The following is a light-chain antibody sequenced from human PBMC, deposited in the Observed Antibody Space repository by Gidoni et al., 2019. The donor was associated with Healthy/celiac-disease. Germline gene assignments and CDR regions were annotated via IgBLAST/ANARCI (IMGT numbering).Light chain of an antibody. J-gene: IGKJ2*01. Sequence: LLHSNGYNYLDWYLQKPGQSPQLLIYLGSNRASGVPDRFSGSGSGTDFTLKSSRVEAEDVGVYYCMQALQTPSTFGQGTKLESK. CDR3: MQALQTPST. CDR1: LLHSNGYNY. CDR2: LGS. V-gene: IGKV2-28*01.